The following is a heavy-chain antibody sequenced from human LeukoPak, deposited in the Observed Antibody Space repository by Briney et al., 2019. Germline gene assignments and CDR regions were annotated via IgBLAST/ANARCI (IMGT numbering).Heavy chain of an antibody. Sequence: ASVKVSCKASGYTFTSYAMNWVRQAPGQGLEWMGWINTNTGNTTYAQGFTGRFAFSLDTSVSTAYLQLSSLKAEDTAVYYCARNLWFRELFPFDYWGQGTLVTVSS. CDR2: INTNTGNT. J-gene: IGHJ4*02. CDR1: GYTFTSYA. V-gene: IGHV7-4-1*02. D-gene: IGHD3-10*01. CDR3: ARNLWFRELFPFDY.